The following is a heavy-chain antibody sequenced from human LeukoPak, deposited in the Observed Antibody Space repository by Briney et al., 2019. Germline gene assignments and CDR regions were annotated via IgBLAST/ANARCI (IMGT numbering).Heavy chain of an antibody. CDR2: IYYSGST. J-gene: IGHJ5*02. CDR3: ASLRQYDYGDYPSWFDP. Sequence: SETLSLTCTVSGGSISSSSYYWGWIRQPPGKGLEWIGIIYYSGSTYYNPSLKSRVTISVDTSKNQFSLKLSSVTAADTAVYYCASLRQYDYGDYPSWFDPWGQGTLVTVSS. CDR1: GGSISSSSYY. V-gene: IGHV4-39*01. D-gene: IGHD4-17*01.